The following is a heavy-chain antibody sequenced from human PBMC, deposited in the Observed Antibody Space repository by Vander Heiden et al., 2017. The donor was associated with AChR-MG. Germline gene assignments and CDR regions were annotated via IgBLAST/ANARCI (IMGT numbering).Heavy chain of an antibody. CDR3: ARRGCSGGSCYYDNGMDV. Sequence: QVQLVQSGAEVRKPGASVKVSCKASGYTFTAYHMHWVRQAPGQGLEWMGWINPNRGVTNYAQKFQGRVTVTSDKSISTAYMELSMLTSDDTAVYYCARRGCSGGSCYYDNGMDVWGQGTTVTVSS. CDR2: INPNRGVT. J-gene: IGHJ6*02. CDR1: GYTFTAYH. D-gene: IGHD2-15*01. V-gene: IGHV1-2*02.